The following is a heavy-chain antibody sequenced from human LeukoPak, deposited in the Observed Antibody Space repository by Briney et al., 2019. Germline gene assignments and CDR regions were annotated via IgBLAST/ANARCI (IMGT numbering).Heavy chain of an antibody. Sequence: SETLSLTCTVSGVSISSSNSYWGWIRQPPGKGLEWIGSIYYSGSTNYNPSLKSRVTMSVDTSKNQFSLKLSSVTAADTAVYYCARELLWFGEGYNWFDPWGQGTLVTVSS. V-gene: IGHV4-39*07. CDR2: IYYSGST. CDR1: GVSISSSNSY. CDR3: ARELLWFGEGYNWFDP. J-gene: IGHJ5*02. D-gene: IGHD3-10*01.